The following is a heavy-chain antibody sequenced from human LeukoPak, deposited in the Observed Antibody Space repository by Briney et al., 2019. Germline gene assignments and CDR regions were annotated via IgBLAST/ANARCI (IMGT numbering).Heavy chain of an antibody. CDR1: GFNFNNYG. CDR2: IDFTSRYI. CDR3: ATPAAGPGAEYSLY. D-gene: IGHD6-13*01. Sequence: GGSLRLSSAASGFNFNNYGFHWVRQAPGKGLEWVSSIDFTSRYIYNADSVKGRFTTSRDNAKNSLDLQMNSLKVEDTAVYYCATPAAGPGAEYSLYWGQGTLVIVSS. J-gene: IGHJ1*01. V-gene: IGHV3-21*01.